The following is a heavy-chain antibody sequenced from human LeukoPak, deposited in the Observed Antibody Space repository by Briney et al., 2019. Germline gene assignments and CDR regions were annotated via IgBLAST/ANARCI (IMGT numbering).Heavy chain of an antibody. CDR3: ANRGYSYGTEYFQY. J-gene: IGHJ1*01. CDR1: GFMFGSSG. V-gene: IGHV3-30*02. CDR2: IRYDGSNK. Sequence: GGSLRLSCVASGFMFGSSGMHWVRQAPGKGLEWVAFIRYDGSNKYYSDSVKGRFIISRDNSKKTLYLQLNSLRGDDTAIYYCANRGYSYGTEYFQYWGQGTLVTLSS. D-gene: IGHD5-18*01.